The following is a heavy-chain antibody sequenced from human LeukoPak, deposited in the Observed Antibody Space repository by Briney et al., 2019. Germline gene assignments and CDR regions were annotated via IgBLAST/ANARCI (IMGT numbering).Heavy chain of an antibody. J-gene: IGHJ5*02. V-gene: IGHV3-30*04. CDR1: GFTFSSYA. CDR2: ISYDGSNK. CDR3: ARDPTRGYYDFWSGYYGGWFDP. Sequence: PGRSLRLSCAASGFTFSSYAMHWVRQAPGKGLEWVGVISYDGSNKYYADSVKGRFTISRDNSKNTLYLQMNSLRAEDTAVYYCARDPTRGYYDFWSGYYGGWFDPWGQGTLVTVSS. D-gene: IGHD3-3*01.